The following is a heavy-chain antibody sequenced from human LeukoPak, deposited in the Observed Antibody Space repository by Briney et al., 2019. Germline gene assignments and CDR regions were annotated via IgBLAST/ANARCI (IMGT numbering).Heavy chain of an antibody. J-gene: IGHJ4*02. V-gene: IGHV4-59*01. D-gene: IGHD2-2*01. CDR1: GGSISSYY. Sequence: PSETLSLTCTVSGGSISSYYWSWIRQPPGKGLEWIGYIYYSGNTNYNPSLKSRVTISVDTSKNHFSLELSSVTAADTAVYYCARVDCSSTSCYPDYWGQGTLVTVSS. CDR3: ARVDCSSTSCYPDY. CDR2: IYYSGNT.